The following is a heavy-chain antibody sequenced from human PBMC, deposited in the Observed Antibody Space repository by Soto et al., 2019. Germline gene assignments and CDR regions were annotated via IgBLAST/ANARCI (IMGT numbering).Heavy chain of an antibody. D-gene: IGHD5-12*01. CDR2: IIPIFGTA. J-gene: IGHJ6*02. Sequence: SVKVCSKASGGNFSCYAISWARPAPGQGLDCMGGIIPIFGTANYAQKFQGRVTITADESTSTAYMELSSLRSEDTAVYYCARVLGEWIRFVYYYYGMDVWGQGTTVTLSS. CDR3: ARVLGEWIRFVYYYYGMDV. V-gene: IGHV1-69*13. CDR1: GGNFSCYA.